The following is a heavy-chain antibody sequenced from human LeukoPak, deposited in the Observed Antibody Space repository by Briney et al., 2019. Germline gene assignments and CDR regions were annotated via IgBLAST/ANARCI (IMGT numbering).Heavy chain of an antibody. V-gene: IGHV4-4*02. CDR3: ASCTYYYGSGSRNWFDP. CDR1: GGSISSSNW. D-gene: IGHD3-10*01. J-gene: IGHJ5*02. Sequence: PSETLSLTCAVSGGSISSSNWWSWVRQPPGKGLEWIGEIYHSGSTNYNPSLKSRVTISVDKSKNQFSLKPSSVTAADTAVYYCASCTYYYGSGSRNWFDPWGQGTLVTVSS. CDR2: IYHSGST.